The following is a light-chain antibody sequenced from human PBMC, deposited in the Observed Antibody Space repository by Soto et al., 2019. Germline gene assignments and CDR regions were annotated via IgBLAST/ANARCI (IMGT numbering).Light chain of an antibody. CDR1: QSISNS. V-gene: IGKV1-5*03. CDR3: QQYNSYSPDT. J-gene: IGKJ2*01. Sequence: DIPMTQSPSTLSASVGDRVTITCRASQSISNSLAWYQQKPGTAPKLLIYQASTVESGVPSRFSGSGSGTEFTLTITILQPDDFAVYYCQQYNSYSPDTFGQGTNLEL. CDR2: QAS.